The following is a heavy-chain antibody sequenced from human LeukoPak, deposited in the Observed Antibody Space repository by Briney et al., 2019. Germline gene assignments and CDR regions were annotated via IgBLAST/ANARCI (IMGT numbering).Heavy chain of an antibody. CDR1: GFTFSSYS. J-gene: IGHJ3*02. CDR3: ARVGQPSGWELLYDAFDI. V-gene: IGHV3-48*01. Sequence: GGSLRLSCAASGFTFSSYSMNWVRQAPGKGLEWVSYISSSSSTIYYADSVKGRFTISRDNAKNSLYLQMNSLRAEDTAVYYCARVGQPSGWELLYDAFDIWGQGTMVTVSS. D-gene: IGHD1-26*01. CDR2: ISSSSSTI.